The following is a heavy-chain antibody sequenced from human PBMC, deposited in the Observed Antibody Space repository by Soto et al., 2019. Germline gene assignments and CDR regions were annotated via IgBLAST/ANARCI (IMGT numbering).Heavy chain of an antibody. D-gene: IGHD3-22*01. CDR3: ARALYYYDSSGSYADAFDI. Sequence: LSETLSLTCTVSVGSVSIGSYYWSWIRQPPGKGREWIGYIYYSGSTNYNPSLKSRVTISVDTSKNQFSLKLSSVTAADTAVYYCARALYYYDSSGSYADAFDIWGQGTMVTVSS. J-gene: IGHJ3*02. CDR2: IYYSGST. CDR1: VGSVSIGSYY. V-gene: IGHV4-61*01.